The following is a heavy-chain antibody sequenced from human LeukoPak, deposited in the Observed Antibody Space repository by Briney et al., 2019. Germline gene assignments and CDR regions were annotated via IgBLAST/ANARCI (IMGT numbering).Heavy chain of an antibody. CDR2: INQDESEK. Sequence: GGSLRLSCATSGFIFSRYWMSWVRQAPGKGLEWVANINQDESEKNYVDSVKGRFTISRDNAKNSLDLQMNSLRAEDTAVYYCARESTEERPGYWGQGTRVTVSS. V-gene: IGHV3-7*01. CDR1: GFIFSRYW. D-gene: IGHD1-1*01. CDR3: ARESTEERPGY. J-gene: IGHJ4*02.